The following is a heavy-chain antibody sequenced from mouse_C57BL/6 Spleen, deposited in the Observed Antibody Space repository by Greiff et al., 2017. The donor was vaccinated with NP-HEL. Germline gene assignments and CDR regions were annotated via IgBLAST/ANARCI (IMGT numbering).Heavy chain of an antibody. J-gene: IGHJ2*01. CDR3: ARLPHYYGSSYDFDY. D-gene: IGHD1-1*01. CDR2: INPNNGGT. CDR1: GYTFTDYN. Sequence: EVQLQQSGPELVKPGASVKIPCKASGYTFTDYNMDWVKQSHGKSLEWIGDINPNNGGTIYNQKFKGKATLTVDKSSSTAYMELRSLTSEDTAVYYCARLPHYYGSSYDFDYWGQGTTLTVSS. V-gene: IGHV1-18*01.